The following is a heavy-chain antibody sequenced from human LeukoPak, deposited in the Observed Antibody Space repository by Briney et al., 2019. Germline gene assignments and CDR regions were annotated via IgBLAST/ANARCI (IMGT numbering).Heavy chain of an antibody. CDR2: ISGYSDNT. CDR3: ARDRVSFYYVDTYIPVGFDF. V-gene: IGHV1-18*01. D-gene: IGHD3-10*02. Sequence: GASVKVSRKASGYTFTSYAISWVRQAPGQGLEWMGWISGYSDNTNYAQKLQGRVTMTRDTSANTFYMELNSLTSEDTAVYYCARDRVSFYYVDTYIPVGFDFWGQGTLVTVSS. J-gene: IGHJ4*02. CDR1: GYTFTSYA.